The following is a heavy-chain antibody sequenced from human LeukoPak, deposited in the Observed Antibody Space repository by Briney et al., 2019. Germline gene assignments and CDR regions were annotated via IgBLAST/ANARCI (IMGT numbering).Heavy chain of an antibody. V-gene: IGHV1-8*01. CDR1: GYTFTSYD. J-gene: IGHJ6*03. Sequence: ASVKVSCKASGYTFTSYDINWVRQATGQGLEWMGWMNPNSGNTGYAQKFQGRVTMTRNTSISTAYMELSSLRSEDTAVYYCARGGGLRLLEWLLEDYYYYYYMDVWGKGTTVTVSS. CDR3: ARGGGLRLLEWLLEDYYYYYYMDV. D-gene: IGHD3-3*01. CDR2: MNPNSGNT.